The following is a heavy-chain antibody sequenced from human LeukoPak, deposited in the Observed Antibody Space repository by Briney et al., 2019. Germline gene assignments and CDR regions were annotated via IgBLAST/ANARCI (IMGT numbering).Heavy chain of an antibody. J-gene: IGHJ6*03. Sequence: GGSLRLSCAASGFTFSTYWMTWVRQAPGKGLEWVANIKLDGSEKYYVDSVKGRFIISRDNAKNALYLQMNSLRVEDTAVYYCARHSVAGLYYYYFYMDVWGKGTTVSVSS. D-gene: IGHD6-19*01. V-gene: IGHV3-7*01. CDR1: GFTFSTYW. CDR2: IKLDGSEK. CDR3: ARHSVAGLYYYYFYMDV.